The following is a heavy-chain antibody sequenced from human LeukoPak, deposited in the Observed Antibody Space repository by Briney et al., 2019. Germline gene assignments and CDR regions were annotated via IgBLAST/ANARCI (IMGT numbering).Heavy chain of an antibody. CDR3: TRVIVAVPGYFDYFDF. V-gene: IGHV3-7*01. CDR2: INEDGSNK. Sequence: PLGGSLILSCTASGFIFSNHYMRWIRQAPGKGLEWVANINEDGSNKWHLGSVKGRFTVSRDNARNSLYLQMNSLRVEDTAVYYCTRVIVAVPGYFDYFDFWGQGVLVTVSS. CDR1: GFIFSNHY. J-gene: IGHJ4*02. D-gene: IGHD6-19*01.